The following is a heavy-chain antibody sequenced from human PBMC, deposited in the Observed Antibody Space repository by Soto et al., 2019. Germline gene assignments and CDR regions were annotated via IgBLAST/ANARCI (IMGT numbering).Heavy chain of an antibody. CDR3: AKVEGQVDIVATIHFDY. Sequence: GGSLRLSCAASGFTFSSYAMSWVRQAPGKGLEWVSAISGSGGSTYYADSVKGRFTISRDNSKNMLYLQMNSLRAEDTAVYYCAKVEGQVDIVATIHFDYWGQGTLVTVSS. CDR1: GFTFSSYA. D-gene: IGHD5-12*01. V-gene: IGHV3-23*01. CDR2: ISGSGGST. J-gene: IGHJ4*02.